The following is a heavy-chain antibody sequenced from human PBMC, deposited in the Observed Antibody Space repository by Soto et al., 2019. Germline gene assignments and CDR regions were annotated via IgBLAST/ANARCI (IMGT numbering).Heavy chain of an antibody. CDR1: GYTFTSYD. CDR3: ARGPRMLETYYDYIWGSYRSYYMDV. D-gene: IGHD3-16*02. V-gene: IGHV1-8*01. CDR2: MNPNSGNT. Sequence: ASVKVSCKASGYTFTSYDINWVRQATGQGLEWMGWMNPNSGNTGYAQKFQGRVTMTRNTSISTAYMELSSLRSEDTAVYYCARGPRMLETYYDYIWGSYRSYYMDVWGKGTTVTVSS. J-gene: IGHJ6*03.